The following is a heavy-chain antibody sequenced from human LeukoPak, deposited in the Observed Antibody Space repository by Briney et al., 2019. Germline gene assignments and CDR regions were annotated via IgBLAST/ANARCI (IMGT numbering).Heavy chain of an antibody. CDR2: FDPEDGET. Sequence: ASVKVSCKVSGYTLTELSMHWVRQAPGKGLEWMGGFDPEDGETIYAQKFQGRVTMTEDTSTDTAYMELSSLRSEDTAVYYCATSRIAARPLPLQHWGQGTLVTVSS. D-gene: IGHD6-6*01. CDR3: ATSRIAARPLPLQH. CDR1: GYTLTELS. J-gene: IGHJ1*01. V-gene: IGHV1-24*01.